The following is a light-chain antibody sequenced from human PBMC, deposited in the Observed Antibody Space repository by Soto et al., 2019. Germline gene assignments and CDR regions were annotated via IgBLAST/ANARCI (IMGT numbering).Light chain of an antibody. CDR1: QSVNSSY. CDR2: GAS. CDR3: QQYGRSPYT. J-gene: IGKJ2*01. V-gene: IGKV3-20*01. Sequence: EIVLAQSPGTLSLSPGERATLSCTASQSVNSSYLAWYQQKPGQAPRLLIYGASSRATVIPDRFSGSGSGTDFTLTISRLEPEDFAVYYRQQYGRSPYTFGQGTKVDIK.